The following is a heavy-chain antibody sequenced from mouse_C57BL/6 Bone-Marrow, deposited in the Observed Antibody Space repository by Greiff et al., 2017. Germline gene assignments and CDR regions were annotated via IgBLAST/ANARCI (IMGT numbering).Heavy chain of an antibody. V-gene: IGHV5-4*03. CDR2: ISDGGSYT. CDR3: ARPRRRVYYYAMDY. J-gene: IGHJ4*01. CDR1: GFTFSSYA. D-gene: IGHD3-3*01. Sequence: EVKLEESGGGLVKPGGSLKLSCAASGFTFSSYAMSWVRQTPEKRLEWVATISDGGSYTYYPDNVKGRFTISRDNAKNNLYLQMSHLKSEDTAMYYCARPRRRVYYYAMDYWGQGTSVTVSS.